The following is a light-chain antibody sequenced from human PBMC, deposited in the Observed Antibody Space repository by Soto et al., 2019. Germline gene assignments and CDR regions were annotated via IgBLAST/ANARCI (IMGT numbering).Light chain of an antibody. CDR3: QQGSNWPLT. CDR1: QSVSSY. CDR2: DAS. J-gene: IGKJ4*01. V-gene: IGKV3-11*01. Sequence: EIVLTQSTATMSLSPGERATLSCRASQSVSSYLAWYQQKPGQAPRLLIYDASNRATGIPARFSGSGSGTDFTLTISSLEPEDFAVYYCQQGSNWPLTFGGGTKVEIK.